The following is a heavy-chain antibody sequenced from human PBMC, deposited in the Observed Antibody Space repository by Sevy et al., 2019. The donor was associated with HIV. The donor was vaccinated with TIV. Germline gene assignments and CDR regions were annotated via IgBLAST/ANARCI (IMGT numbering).Heavy chain of an antibody. V-gene: IGHV3-11*06. CDR2: ISFSSNYT. CDR1: GFTFSDYY. CDR3: ARGLVGANLGTDY. Sequence: GGSLRLSGSASGFTFSDYYMNWIRQAPGKGLEWISYISFSSNYTMYADSVTGRFTISRDNAKNSLYLQMNSLRAEDTAVYYCARGLVGANLGTDYWGQGSLVTVSS. D-gene: IGHD1-26*01. J-gene: IGHJ4*02.